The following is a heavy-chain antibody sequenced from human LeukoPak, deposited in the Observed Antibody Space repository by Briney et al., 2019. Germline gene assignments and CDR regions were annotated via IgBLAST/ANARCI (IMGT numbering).Heavy chain of an antibody. CDR1: GFTFSSYS. CDR3: ARDAPLRGYYGMDV. J-gene: IGHJ6*04. V-gene: IGHV3-21*01. CDR2: ISSSSSYL. Sequence: GGSLRLSCAASGFTFSSYSVNWVRQAPGKALEWVSSISSSSSYLYYADSVKGRFTISRDNAKNSLYLQMNSLRAKDTAVYYCARDAPLRGYYGMDVWGRGTTVTVSS.